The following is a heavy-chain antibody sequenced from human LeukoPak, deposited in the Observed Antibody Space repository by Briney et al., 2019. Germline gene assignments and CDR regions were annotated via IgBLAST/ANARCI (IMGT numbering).Heavy chain of an antibody. Sequence: GASVKVSCKASGYTFTSYYMHWVRQAPGQGLEWMGIINPSGGSTSYAQKFQGRVTMTRDTSTSTVYMELSSLRSEDTAVYYCACMMTTVVTPKGPSNDYWGQGTLVTVSS. D-gene: IGHD4-23*01. CDR3: ACMMTTVVTPKGPSNDY. CDR1: GYTFTSYY. CDR2: INPSGGST. V-gene: IGHV1-46*01. J-gene: IGHJ4*02.